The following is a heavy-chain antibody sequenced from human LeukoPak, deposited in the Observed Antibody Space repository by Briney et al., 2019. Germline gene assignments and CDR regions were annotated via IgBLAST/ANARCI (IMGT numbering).Heavy chain of an antibody. D-gene: IGHD3/OR15-3a*01. CDR3: ARGGLVTRGSWFDP. CDR2: INHSGST. V-gene: IGHV4-34*01. CDR1: VDSFRGYY. J-gene: IGHJ5*02. Sequence: LETLSLTRADYVDSFRGYYWSCIPPPPGKGVKWIGEINHSGSTNYNPSLKSRVTISVDTSKNQFSLKLSSVTAADTAVYYCARGGLVTRGSWFDPWGQGTLVTVSS.